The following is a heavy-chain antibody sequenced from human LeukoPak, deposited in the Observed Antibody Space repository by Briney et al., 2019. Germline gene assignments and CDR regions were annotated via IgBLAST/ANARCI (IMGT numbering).Heavy chain of an antibody. Sequence: GGSLRLSCAASGFTVSSHYMSWVRQAPGKGLEWVSVIYSGGNTYYADSVKGRFTISRDNSKNTLYLQMNSLRAEDTAVYYCAALRGSGYAFDIWGQGTMVTVSS. D-gene: IGHD6-19*01. CDR1: GFTVSSHY. CDR3: AALRGSGYAFDI. CDR2: IYSGGNT. J-gene: IGHJ3*02. V-gene: IGHV3-66*01.